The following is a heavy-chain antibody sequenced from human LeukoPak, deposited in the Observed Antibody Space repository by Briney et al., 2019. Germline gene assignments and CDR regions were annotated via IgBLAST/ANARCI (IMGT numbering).Heavy chain of an antibody. CDR2: ISGSGGST. CDR3: AKDLDDLLTGYYDLDY. D-gene: IGHD3-9*01. J-gene: IGHJ4*02. V-gene: IGHV3-23*01. Sequence: PGGSLRLSCAASGFTFSSYAMSWVRQAPGKGLEWVSAISGSGGSTYYADSVRGRFTVSRDNSKNTLYLQMYSLRADDTAVYYCAKDLDDLLTGYYDLDYWGQGTLVTVSS. CDR1: GFTFSSYA.